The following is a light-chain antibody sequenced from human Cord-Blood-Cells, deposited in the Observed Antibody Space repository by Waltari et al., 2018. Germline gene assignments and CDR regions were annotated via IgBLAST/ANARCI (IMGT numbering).Light chain of an antibody. CDR3: CSYAGSSTWV. Sequence: QSALTQPAPVSGSPGQSITISCPGTSSDVGRYNIVSWYQQHPGKAPKLMIYEGSKRPSGVSNRFSGSKSGNTASLTISGLQAEDEADYYCCSYAGSSTWVFGGGTKLTVL. V-gene: IGLV2-23*01. CDR1: SSDVGRYNI. J-gene: IGLJ3*02. CDR2: EGS.